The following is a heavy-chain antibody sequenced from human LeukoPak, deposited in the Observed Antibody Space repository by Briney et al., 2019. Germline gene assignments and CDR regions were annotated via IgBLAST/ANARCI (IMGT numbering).Heavy chain of an antibody. D-gene: IGHD3-22*01. J-gene: IGHJ4*02. V-gene: IGHV1-69*04. CDR2: IIPILGIA. Sequence: SVKVSCKASGGTFSSYAISWVRQAPGQGLEWMGRIIPILGIANYAQKFQGRVTITADKSTSTAYMELSSLRSEDTAVYYCARVGSGYSGHYFDYWGQGTLVTVSS. CDR3: ARVGSGYSGHYFDY. CDR1: GGTFSSYA.